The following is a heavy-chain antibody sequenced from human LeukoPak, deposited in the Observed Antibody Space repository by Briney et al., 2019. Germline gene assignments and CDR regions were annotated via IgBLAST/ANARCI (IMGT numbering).Heavy chain of an antibody. Sequence: TSETLSLTCTVSGGSISNYYWSWIQQPPGKGLEWIGYIYYSGNTNYNPSLKTRVTISVDTSKNQFSLKLSSVTAADTAVYYCARGYYHDSSGLDYWGQGTLVTVSS. V-gene: IGHV4-59*01. J-gene: IGHJ4*02. CDR1: GGSISNYY. CDR2: IYYSGNT. CDR3: ARGYYHDSSGLDY. D-gene: IGHD3-22*01.